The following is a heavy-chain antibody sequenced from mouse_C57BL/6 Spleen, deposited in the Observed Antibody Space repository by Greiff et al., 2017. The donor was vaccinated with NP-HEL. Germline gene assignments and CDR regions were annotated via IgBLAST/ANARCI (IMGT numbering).Heavy chain of an antibody. Sequence: VQLQQPGAELVKPGASVKMSCKASGYTFTSYWITWVKQRPGQGLEWIGDIYPGSGSTNYNEKFKSKATLTVDTSSSTAYMQLSSLTSEDSAVYYCARSSVVATWYFDVWGTGTTVTVSS. CDR1: GYTFTSYW. V-gene: IGHV1-55*01. J-gene: IGHJ1*03. CDR2: IYPGSGST. CDR3: ARSSVVATWYFDV. D-gene: IGHD1-1*01.